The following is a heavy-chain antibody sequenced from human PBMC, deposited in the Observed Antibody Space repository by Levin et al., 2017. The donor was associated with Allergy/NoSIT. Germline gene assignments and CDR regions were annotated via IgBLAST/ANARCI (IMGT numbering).Heavy chain of an antibody. J-gene: IGHJ4*02. CDR2: IDPSGGST. D-gene: IGHD6-19*01. Sequence: ASVKVSCKASGYTFTSYYMHWVRQAPGQGLEWMGIIDPSGGSTSYPQKFQGRVTMTRDTSTSTVYMELSSLRSEDTAVYYCARVTAVAGPVIDYWGQGTLVTVSS. CDR1: GYTFTSYY. CDR3: ARVTAVAGPVIDY. V-gene: IGHV1-46*01.